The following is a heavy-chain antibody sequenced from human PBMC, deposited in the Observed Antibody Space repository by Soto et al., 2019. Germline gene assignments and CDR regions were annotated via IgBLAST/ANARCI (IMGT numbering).Heavy chain of an antibody. CDR3: VRCTLPLYSMDV. D-gene: IGHD3-16*01. Sequence: GESLKISCKGSEYSFTNYWIGWVRQTPGKGLEWMGTVYPTDSDTRYSPSFRGQVTISADKSITTAYLQWSSLKASDTAIYYCVRCTLPLYSMDVWGQGTTVTVSS. J-gene: IGHJ6*02. CDR2: VYPTDSDT. CDR1: EYSFTNYW. V-gene: IGHV5-51*01.